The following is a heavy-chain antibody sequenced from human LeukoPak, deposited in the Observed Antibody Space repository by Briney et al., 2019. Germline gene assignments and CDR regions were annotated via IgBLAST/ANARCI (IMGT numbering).Heavy chain of an antibody. J-gene: IGHJ4*02. CDR1: GFTFSSYA. CDR2: ISGSGGST. V-gene: IGHV3-23*01. Sequence: GGALRLSCAASGFTFSSYAMSWVRQAPGKGLEWVSAISGSGGSTYYADSVKGRFTISRDNSKNTLYLQMNSLRAEDTAVYYCAKVGSSSQASPLYWGQGTLVTVSS. D-gene: IGHD6-13*01. CDR3: AKVGSSSQASPLY.